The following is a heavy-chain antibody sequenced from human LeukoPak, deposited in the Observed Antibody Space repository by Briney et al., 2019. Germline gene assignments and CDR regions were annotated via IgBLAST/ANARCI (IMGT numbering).Heavy chain of an antibody. J-gene: IGHJ4*02. Sequence: EASVKVSCKASGGTFSSYAISWVRQAPGQGLEWMGGIIPIFGTANYAQKFQGRVTITTDESTSTAYMELSSLRSEDTAVYYCACGYSYGSDYWGQGTLVTVSS. V-gene: IGHV1-69*05. CDR2: IIPIFGTA. CDR1: GGTFSSYA. CDR3: ACGYSYGSDY. D-gene: IGHD5-18*01.